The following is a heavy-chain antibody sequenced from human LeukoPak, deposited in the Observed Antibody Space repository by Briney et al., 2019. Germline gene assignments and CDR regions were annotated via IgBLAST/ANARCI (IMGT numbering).Heavy chain of an antibody. CDR2: ISYDGSNK. CDR3: ASHSSSWLPRGALDI. CDR1: GFTFSSYS. Sequence: TGGSLRLSCAASGFTFSSYSMNWVRQAPGKGLEWVAVISYDGSNKYYADSVKGRFTISRDNSKNTLYLQMSSLRAEDTAVYYCASHSSSWLPRGALDIWGQGTVVTVS. D-gene: IGHD6-13*01. V-gene: IGHV3-30*03. J-gene: IGHJ3*02.